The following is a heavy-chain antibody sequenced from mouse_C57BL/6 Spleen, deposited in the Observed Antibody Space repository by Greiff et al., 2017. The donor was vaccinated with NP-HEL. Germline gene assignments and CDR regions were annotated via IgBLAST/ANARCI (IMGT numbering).Heavy chain of an antibody. Sequence: VQLKESGPELVKPGASVKIPCKASGYTFTDYNMDWVKQSHGKSLEWIGDINPNNGGTIYNQKFKGKATLTVDKSSRTAYMELRSLTSEDTDVYYCASFISFPCGFDDWGKGTTVTVSS. D-gene: IGHD1-2*01. J-gene: IGHJ1*03. CDR1: GYTFTDYN. CDR3: ASFISFPCGFDD. V-gene: IGHV1-18*01. CDR2: INPNNGGT.